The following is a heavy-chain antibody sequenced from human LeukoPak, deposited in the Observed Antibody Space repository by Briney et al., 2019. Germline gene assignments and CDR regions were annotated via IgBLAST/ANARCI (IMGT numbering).Heavy chain of an antibody. CDR1: GDSITTFY. Sequence: SETLSLTCTVSGDSITTFYWSWIRQPPGKGLEWIGYIYYSGSTNYNPSLKSRVTISIDTSKNQFSLKLSSVTAADTAVYYCARSFGPGNYFDYWGQGTLVTVSS. CDR3: ARSFGPGNYFDY. CDR2: IYYSGST. J-gene: IGHJ4*02. V-gene: IGHV4-59*01. D-gene: IGHD3-10*01.